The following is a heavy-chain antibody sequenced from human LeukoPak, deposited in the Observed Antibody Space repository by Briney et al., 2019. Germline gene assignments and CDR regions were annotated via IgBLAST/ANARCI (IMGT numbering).Heavy chain of an antibody. CDR3: ARDWRQDNAFDL. J-gene: IGHJ3*01. D-gene: IGHD2-15*01. V-gene: IGHV3-7*01. Sequence: GGSLRLSCAACEFTFSGHQMSWVRQAPGKGPEGVAKIIQDGSKEYYLDSVKGRFIISRDNGKNSLYLEMNSLRVEDTAVYYCARDWRQDNAFDLWGRGTMVTVSS. CDR2: IIQDGSKE. CDR1: EFTFSGHQ.